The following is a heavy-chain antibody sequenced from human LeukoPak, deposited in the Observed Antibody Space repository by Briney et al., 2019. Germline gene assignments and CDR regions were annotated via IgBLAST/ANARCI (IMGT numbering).Heavy chain of an antibody. CDR3: ARRAVPGTSPSDY. CDR1: GYTFTGYY. V-gene: IGHV1-2*06. J-gene: IGHJ4*02. Sequence: ASVKVSCKASGYTFTGYYLHWVRQAPGQGLEWMGQINPNSGDTNYAQKFQGRVTMTRDTSSSAAYMELSSLTSDDTAAYYCARRAVPGTSPSDYWGQGTLVSVSS. D-gene: IGHD6-19*01. CDR2: INPNSGDT.